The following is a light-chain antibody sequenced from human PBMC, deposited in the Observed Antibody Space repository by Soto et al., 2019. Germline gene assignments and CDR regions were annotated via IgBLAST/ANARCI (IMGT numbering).Light chain of an antibody. V-gene: IGKV1-39*01. CDR3: QQSYSSPRT. CDR1: QSVSNY. CDR2: AAS. Sequence: DIQMTQSPSSLSASVGDRVTITCRTSQSVSNYLNWYQQKSGKAPKLLLYAASTLQTGVPSRFSGSGSGTDFTLTISSLQPEDCATYYCQQSYSSPRTFGQGTKVEIK. J-gene: IGKJ1*01.